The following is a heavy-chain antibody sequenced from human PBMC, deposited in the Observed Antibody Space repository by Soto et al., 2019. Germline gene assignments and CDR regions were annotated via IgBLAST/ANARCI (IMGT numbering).Heavy chain of an antibody. CDR2: IYPHDSDT. Sequence: GESLKISCKGAGFRFTRSWIGWVRQMPGGGLEWMGTIYPHDSDTRYSPSFQGHVTISADESISTAYLRWSSLKASDTAIYYCVRVYSAFERSDSWGQGTPVTVSS. CDR1: GFRFTRSW. V-gene: IGHV5-51*01. D-gene: IGHD5-12*01. CDR3: VRVYSAFERSDS. J-gene: IGHJ4*02.